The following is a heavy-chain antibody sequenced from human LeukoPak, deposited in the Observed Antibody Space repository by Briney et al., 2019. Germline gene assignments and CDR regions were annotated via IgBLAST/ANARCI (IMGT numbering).Heavy chain of an antibody. V-gene: IGHV1-69*05. J-gene: IGHJ4*02. CDR2: IIPIFGTA. CDR1: GGTFSSYA. Sequence: GSSVKVSCKASGGTFSSYAISWVRQAPGQGLEWMGRIIPIFGTANYAQKFQGRVTITTDESTSTAYMELSSLRSEDTAVYYCARHRRVGHYETTGYFDWGQGTLVTVSS. D-gene: IGHD3-22*01. CDR3: ARHRRVGHYETTGYFD.